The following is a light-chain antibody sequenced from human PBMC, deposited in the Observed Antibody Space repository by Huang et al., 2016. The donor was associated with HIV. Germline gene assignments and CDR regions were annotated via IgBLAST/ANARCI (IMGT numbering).Light chain of an antibody. CDR2: DAS. CDR3: QQYDNLQFT. Sequence: IQMTQSPSSLSASVGDRVTITCQASRDIDNHLNWYQQKPRKAPKVLIYDASKLETGVPSRFSGSGSGTDFTVTISNLQPEDVATYYCQQYDNLQFTFGPGTKVDIK. CDR1: RDIDNH. J-gene: IGKJ3*01. V-gene: IGKV1-33*01.